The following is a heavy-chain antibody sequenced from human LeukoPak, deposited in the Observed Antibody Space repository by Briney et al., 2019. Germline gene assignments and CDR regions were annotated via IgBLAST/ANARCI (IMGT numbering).Heavy chain of an antibody. V-gene: IGHV1-2*02. CDR3: ARGNGATYYHDSSGSLYHDY. CDR2: INPNSGGT. D-gene: IGHD3-22*01. Sequence: ASVTVSCKASGYTFTGYYMHWVRQAPGQGLEWMGWINPNSGGTNYAQKFQGRVTMTRDTSISTAYMELSSLRSEDTAVYYCARGNGATYYHDSSGSLYHDYWGQGTLVTVSS. J-gene: IGHJ4*02. CDR1: GYTFTGYY.